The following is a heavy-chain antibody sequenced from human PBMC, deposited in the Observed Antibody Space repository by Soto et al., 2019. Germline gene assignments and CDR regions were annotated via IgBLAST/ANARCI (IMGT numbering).Heavy chain of an antibody. V-gene: IGHV3-15*07. Sequence: EVQLVESGGGLVKPGGSLRLSCAASGFTSTNAWMNWVRQAPGQGLEWVGRLKGKNEGGTTDYAAPVNGRFIISRDDAKNTLYLQLNTLKTADTAVSYCPTWWRGPFDYWGQGALVTVSS. CDR1: GFTSTNAW. D-gene: IGHD2-15*01. J-gene: IGHJ4*02. CDR3: PTWWRGPFDY. CDR2: LKGKNEGGTT.